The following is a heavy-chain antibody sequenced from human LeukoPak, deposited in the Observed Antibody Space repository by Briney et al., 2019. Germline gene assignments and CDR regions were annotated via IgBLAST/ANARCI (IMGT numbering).Heavy chain of an antibody. CDR2: ITSSSSYI. J-gene: IGHJ3*02. CDR1: GFTFSTYS. CDR3: AKGSWITIFSAFDI. Sequence: GGSLRLSCAASGFTFSTYSMNWVRQAPGKGLEWVSSITSSSSYIYYADSLKGRFTISRDNAKNSLYLQMNSLRAEDTAVYYCAKGSWITIFSAFDIWGQGTMVTVSS. D-gene: IGHD3-3*01. V-gene: IGHV3-21*04.